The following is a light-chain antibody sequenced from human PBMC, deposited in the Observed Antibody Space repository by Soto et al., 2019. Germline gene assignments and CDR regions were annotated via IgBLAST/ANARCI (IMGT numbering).Light chain of an antibody. Sequence: QSALTQPASVSGSPGQSITISCAGTTSDIGANNFVSWYQQRPGKAPKVIIYGVSNRPSGVSYRFSGSKSGNTASLTISGLQAEDEALYSCNAYTNTGARVFGTGTKLTVL. CDR2: GVS. V-gene: IGLV2-14*01. CDR1: TSDIGANNF. J-gene: IGLJ1*01. CDR3: NAYTNTGARV.